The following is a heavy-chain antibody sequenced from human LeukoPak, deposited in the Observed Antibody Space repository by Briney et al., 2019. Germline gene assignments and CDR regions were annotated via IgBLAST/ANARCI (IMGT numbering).Heavy chain of an antibody. CDR1: GFTFSDYY. CDR3: ARGLQSGALYDYVWGSYRYGGGNYFDY. J-gene: IGHJ4*02. V-gene: IGHV3-11*01. CDR2: ISSSGSTI. Sequence: GGSLRLSCAASGFTFSDYYMSWIRQAPGKGLEWVSYISSSGSTIYYADSVKGRFTISRDNAKNSLYLQMNSLRAAETAVYYCARGLQSGALYDYVWGSYRYGGGNYFDYWGQGTLVTVSS. D-gene: IGHD3-16*02.